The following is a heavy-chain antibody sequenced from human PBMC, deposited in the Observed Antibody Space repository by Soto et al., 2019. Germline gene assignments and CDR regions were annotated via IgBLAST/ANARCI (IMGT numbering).Heavy chain of an antibody. V-gene: IGHV4-4*02. J-gene: IGHJ6*03. Sequence: SETLSLTCAVSSGSISSSNWWSWVRQPPGKGLEWIGEIYHSGSTNYNPSLKSRVTISVDKSKNQFSLKLSSVTAADTAVYYCARGADSTDDYYFWSGPNYYMDVWGKGTTVTVSS. CDR1: SGSISSSNW. D-gene: IGHD3-3*01. CDR3: ARGADSTDDYYFWSGPNYYMDV. CDR2: IYHSGST.